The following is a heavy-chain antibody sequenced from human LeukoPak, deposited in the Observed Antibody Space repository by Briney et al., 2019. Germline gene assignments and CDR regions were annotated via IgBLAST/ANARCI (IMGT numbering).Heavy chain of an antibody. J-gene: IGHJ4*02. CDR2: IRYDGSNK. CDR3: ASTGPTLTTLMYGG. V-gene: IGHV3-30*02. Sequence: GGSLRLSCAASGFTFSSYGMHWVRQAPGKGLEWVAFIRYDGSNKYYADSVKGRFTISRDNSKNTLYLQMNSLRAEDTAVYYCASTGPTLTTLMYGGWGQGTLVTVSS. CDR1: GFTFSSYG. D-gene: IGHD1-26*01.